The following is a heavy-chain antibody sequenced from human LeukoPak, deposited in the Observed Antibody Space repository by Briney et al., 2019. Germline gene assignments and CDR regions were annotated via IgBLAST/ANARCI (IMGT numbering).Heavy chain of an antibody. CDR1: GFSLNTRGVG. D-gene: IGHD3-22*01. CDR2: VYWDDDR. CDR3: AHRKNYYDSSVFDN. V-gene: IGHV2-5*02. Sequence: SGPTLVNPTQTLTLTCTFSGFSLNTRGVGVGWIRQPPGRALEWLALVYWDDDRRYSPSLKSRLTITKDTSKNQVVLTMTNMDPVDTATYFCAHRKNYYDSSVFDNWGQGTLVTVSS. J-gene: IGHJ4*02.